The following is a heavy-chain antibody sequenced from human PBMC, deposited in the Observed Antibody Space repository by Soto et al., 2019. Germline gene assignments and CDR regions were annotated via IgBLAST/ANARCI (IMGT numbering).Heavy chain of an antibody. D-gene: IGHD3-22*01. CDR1: GGSISSYY. CDR3: AAVYYYDSSGRKSLNDYYYYGMDV. Sequence: QVQLQESGPGRVKPSETLSLTCTVSGGSISSYYWSWIRQPAGKGLEGIGRTFPSGSTNYNPSLKSRVTMSVDTSKNQFSLKLSSVTAADTAVYYCAAVYYYDSSGRKSLNDYYYYGMDVWGQGTTVTVSS. CDR2: TFPSGST. J-gene: IGHJ6*02. V-gene: IGHV4-4*07.